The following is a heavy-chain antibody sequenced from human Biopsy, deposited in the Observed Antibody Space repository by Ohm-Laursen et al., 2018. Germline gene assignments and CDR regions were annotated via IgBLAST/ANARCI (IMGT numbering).Heavy chain of an antibody. CDR3: AHARGYSYGYSYFDY. CDR2: IYWNNDK. V-gene: IGHV2-5*01. J-gene: IGHJ4*02. CDR1: GFSLGNSGVG. D-gene: IGHD5-18*01. Sequence: TQTLTLTCTFSGFSLGNSGVGVAWIRQPPGKALEWLAIIYWNNDKHFSPSLRSRLTITKDTSRNQVVLTVTDMDPVDTATYSSAHARGYSYGYSYFDYWGQGTLVTVSS.